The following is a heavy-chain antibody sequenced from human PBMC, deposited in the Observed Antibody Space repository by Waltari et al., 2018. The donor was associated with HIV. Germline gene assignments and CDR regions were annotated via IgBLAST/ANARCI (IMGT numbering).Heavy chain of an antibody. CDR3: ARDGARITIYGGGFDY. J-gene: IGHJ4*02. CDR2: INAGNGNT. Sequence: QVQLVQSGAEVKKPGASVKVSCKASGYPFTTYAIHWVRQAPGQRLEWMGWINAGNGNTKYAQTFQGRVTITRDTSATTAYMEVSSLTSEDTAVYYCARDGARITIYGGGFDYWGQGTPVIVSS. CDR1: GYPFTTYA. V-gene: IGHV1-3*01. D-gene: IGHD3-3*01.